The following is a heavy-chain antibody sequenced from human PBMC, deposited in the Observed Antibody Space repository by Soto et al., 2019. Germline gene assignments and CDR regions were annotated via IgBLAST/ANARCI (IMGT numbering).Heavy chain of an antibody. J-gene: IGHJ6*03. D-gene: IGHD2-15*01. CDR1: GYSFTSYW. CDR2: IYPGDSDT. Sequence: PGESLKISCKGSGYSFTSYWIAWVRQMPGKGLEWMGIIYPGDSDTRYSPSFQGQVTISADKSISTAYLQWSSLKASDTAMYYCARLDVVVVAATTAGYYYMDVWGKGTTVTVSS. CDR3: ARLDVVVVAATTAGYYYMDV. V-gene: IGHV5-51*01.